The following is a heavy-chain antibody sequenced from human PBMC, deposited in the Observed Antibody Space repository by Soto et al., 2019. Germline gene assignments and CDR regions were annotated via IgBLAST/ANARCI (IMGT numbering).Heavy chain of an antibody. Sequence: QVPLVESGGGVVQPGRSLRLSCGASGFTFSNYAMHWVRQAPGKGLEWVAVISYAGSNKNYADSVKGRFTISRDNSKNTLYLQMNSLRAEDMAVYYCARDQDYYDSSGSDAFDIWGQGTMVTVSS. D-gene: IGHD3-22*01. V-gene: IGHV3-30-3*01. CDR3: ARDQDYYDSSGSDAFDI. CDR1: GFTFSNYA. J-gene: IGHJ3*02. CDR2: ISYAGSNK.